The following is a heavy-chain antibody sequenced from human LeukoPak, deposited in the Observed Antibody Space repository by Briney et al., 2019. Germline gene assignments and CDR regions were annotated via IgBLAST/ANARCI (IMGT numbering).Heavy chain of an antibody. Sequence: SETLSLTCTVSGGSISSGGYYWSWIRQHPGKGLEWIGYIYYSGSTYYNPSLKSRVTISVDTSKNQFSLKLSSVTAADTAVYYCARDGQYYFDYWGQGTLVTVSS. CDR2: IYYSGST. CDR3: ARDGQYYFDY. CDR1: GGSISSGGYY. V-gene: IGHV4-31*03. J-gene: IGHJ4*02.